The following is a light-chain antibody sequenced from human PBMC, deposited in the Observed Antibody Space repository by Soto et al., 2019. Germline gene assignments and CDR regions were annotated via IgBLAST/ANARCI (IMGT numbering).Light chain of an antibody. CDR2: AAS. Sequence: DIQMTQSPSSLSASVGDRVTITCRASETIASYVNWYQQRPGKAPKLLIYAASTLQSGVPSRFGGIGSRTDFTLTITSLQPEEFATSFCQKTYNLPRTFDQGPRL. CDR3: QKTYNLPRT. V-gene: IGKV1-39*01. J-gene: IGKJ1*01. CDR1: ETIASY.